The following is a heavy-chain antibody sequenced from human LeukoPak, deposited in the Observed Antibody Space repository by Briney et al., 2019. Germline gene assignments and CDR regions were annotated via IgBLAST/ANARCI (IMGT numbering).Heavy chain of an antibody. J-gene: IGHJ6*03. D-gene: IGHD6-6*01. Sequence: ASVKVSCKASGYTFTSYDINWVRQATGQGLEWMGWMNPNRGNTSYAQKFQGRVTITRNTSISTAYMELSSLRAEDTAVYYCARGVAARRKDGYYMDVWGKGTTVTVSS. CDR1: GYTFTSYD. CDR3: ARGVAARRKDGYYMDV. V-gene: IGHV1-8*03. CDR2: MNPNRGNT.